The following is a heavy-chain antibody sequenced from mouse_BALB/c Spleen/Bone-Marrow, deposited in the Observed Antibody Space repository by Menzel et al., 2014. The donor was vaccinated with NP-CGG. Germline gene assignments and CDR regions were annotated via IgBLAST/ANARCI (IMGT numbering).Heavy chain of an antibody. D-gene: IGHD2-5*01. CDR3: ARSGSNFGRFFDV. Sequence: VQLQQSGAELVRPGASVNLSCKASGYTFTSYWMNWVMQRPEQGLEWIGRIDPYDSEAHYNQKFKDKAILTVDKSSSTAYMQLISLTSEGSAVYYCARSGSNFGRFFDVWGAGTTVTVSS. CDR1: GYTFTSYW. J-gene: IGHJ1*01. V-gene: IGHV1-74*01. CDR2: IDPYDSEA.